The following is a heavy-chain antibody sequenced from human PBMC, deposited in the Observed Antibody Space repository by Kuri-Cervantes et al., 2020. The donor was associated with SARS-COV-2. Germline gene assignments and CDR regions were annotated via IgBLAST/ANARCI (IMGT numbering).Heavy chain of an antibody. Sequence: GGSLRLSCSASGFTFSSCFMLWVRQAPGKGLEHVSRISPNGGDTSYADSVKGRFTISRDNSKNTLYLQMNSLRAEDTAVYYCAREGQQQLVPGRYYYYYYGMDVWGQGTTVTVSS. CDR3: AREGQQQLVPGRYYYYYYGMDV. CDR2: ISPNGGDT. D-gene: IGHD6-13*01. CDR1: GFTFSSCF. J-gene: IGHJ6*02. V-gene: IGHV3-64*04.